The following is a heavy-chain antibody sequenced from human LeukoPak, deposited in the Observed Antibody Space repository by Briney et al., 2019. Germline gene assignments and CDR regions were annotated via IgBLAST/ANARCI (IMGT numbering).Heavy chain of an antibody. Sequence: PGGSLRLSCAASGFTFSNYAMNWVRQAPGKGLEWVSVISDSGDSTYYADSVKGRFTISRDNSKNTLYLQMNSLRAEDTAVYYCARRYFDYWGQGTLVTVSS. CDR1: GFTFSNYA. CDR2: ISDSGDST. V-gene: IGHV3-23*01. J-gene: IGHJ4*02. CDR3: ARRYFDY.